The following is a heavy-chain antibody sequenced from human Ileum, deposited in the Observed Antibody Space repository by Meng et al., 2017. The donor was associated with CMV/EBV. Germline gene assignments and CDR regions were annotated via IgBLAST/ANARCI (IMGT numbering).Heavy chain of an antibody. J-gene: IGHJ2*01. CDR1: TFSTYA. CDR3: AKGAYCSTTNCPIYWYFDL. V-gene: IGHV3-23*01. CDR2: ISGSGGST. D-gene: IGHD2-2*01. Sequence: TFSTYARRWVRQAPGKGLERVSAISGSGGSTYYADSVKGRFTISRDNSKNTLYLQMNSLRAEDTAVYYCAKGAYCSTTNCPIYWYFDLWGRGTLVTVSS.